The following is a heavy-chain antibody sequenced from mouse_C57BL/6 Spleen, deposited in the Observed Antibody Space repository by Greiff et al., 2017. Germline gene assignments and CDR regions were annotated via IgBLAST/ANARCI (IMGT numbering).Heavy chain of an antibody. Sequence: QVQLQQSGAELVRPGASVTLSCKASGYTFTDYEMHWVKQTPVHGLEWIGAIDPETGGTAYNQKFKGKAILTADKSSSTAYMELRSLTSEDSAVYDCTRRDYGSSPYAMDYWGQGTSVTVSS. CDR2: IDPETGGT. CDR3: TRRDYGSSPYAMDY. CDR1: GYTFTDYE. J-gene: IGHJ4*01. V-gene: IGHV1-15*01. D-gene: IGHD1-1*01.